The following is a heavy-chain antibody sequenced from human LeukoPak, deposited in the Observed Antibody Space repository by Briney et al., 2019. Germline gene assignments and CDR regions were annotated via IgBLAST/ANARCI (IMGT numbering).Heavy chain of an antibody. V-gene: IGHV3-23*01. CDR3: AKLSRGEPNDY. CDR2: ISGSGGRT. Sequence: GGSLRLSCEASGFSFPYGMSWVRRAPGKGLEWVSAISGSGGRTHYADSVKGRFTISRDNSKNTLFLQMNSLRAEDTATYYCAKLSRGEPNDYWGQGTLVTVSS. D-gene: IGHD4-17*01. CDR1: GFSFPYG. J-gene: IGHJ4*02.